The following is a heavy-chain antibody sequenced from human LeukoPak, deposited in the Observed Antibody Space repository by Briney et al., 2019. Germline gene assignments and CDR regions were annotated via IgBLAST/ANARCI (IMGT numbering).Heavy chain of an antibody. CDR2: ISGSGGST. D-gene: IGHD3-3*01. J-gene: IGHJ4*02. Sequence: PGGSLRLSCAASGFTFSSYAMSWVRQAPGKGVEWVSGISGSGGSTYYADSVKGRFTISRDNSKNTLYLQMNSLRAEDTAVYYCAKGGSGWTLFDYWGQGTLVTVSS. V-gene: IGHV3-23*01. CDR3: AKGGSGWTLFDY. CDR1: GFTFSSYA.